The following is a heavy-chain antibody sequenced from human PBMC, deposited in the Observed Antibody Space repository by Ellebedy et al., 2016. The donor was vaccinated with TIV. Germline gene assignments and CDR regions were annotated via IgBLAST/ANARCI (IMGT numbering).Heavy chain of an antibody. CDR1: GYTFTSYY. D-gene: IGHD5-18*01. CDR3: ARAAGGQLWFMDV. CDR2: INPSGGST. J-gene: IGHJ6*02. Sequence: AASVKVSCKASGYTFTSYYMHWVRQAPGQGLEWMGIINPSGGSTSYAQKFQGRVTMTRDTSTSTVYMELSSLRAEDMAVYYCARAAGGQLWFMDVWGQGTTVTVSS. V-gene: IGHV1-46*01.